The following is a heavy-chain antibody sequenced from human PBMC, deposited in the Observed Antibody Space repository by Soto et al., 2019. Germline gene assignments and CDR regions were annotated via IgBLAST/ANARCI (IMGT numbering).Heavy chain of an antibody. CDR2: IIPIFGTA. CDR1: GGTFSSYV. Sequence: QVQLVQSGAEVKKPGSSVKVSCKASGGTFSSYVISWVRQAPGQGLEWMGGIIPIFGTANYAQKFQGRVTITADKSTSTAYMELSSLRSEDTAVYYCAREQEMATISAFDIWGQGTMVTVSS. D-gene: IGHD5-12*01. CDR3: AREQEMATISAFDI. V-gene: IGHV1-69*06. J-gene: IGHJ3*02.